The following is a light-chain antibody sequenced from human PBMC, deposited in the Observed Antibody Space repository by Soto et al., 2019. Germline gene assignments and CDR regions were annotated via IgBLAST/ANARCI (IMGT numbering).Light chain of an antibody. CDR1: QSVSSN. V-gene: IGKV3-15*01. CDR3: QQYNNWTPGT. Sequence: EIVMTQSPATLSVSPGERATLSCRASQSVSSNLAWYQQKPGQAPRLLIYGASTMATGIPARFSGSGSGTEFTLTISSLQSEDFAVYYCQQYNNWTPGTFGQGTKLEIK. J-gene: IGKJ2*02. CDR2: GAS.